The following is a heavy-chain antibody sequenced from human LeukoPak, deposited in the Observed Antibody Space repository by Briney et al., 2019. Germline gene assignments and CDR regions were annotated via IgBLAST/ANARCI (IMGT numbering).Heavy chain of an antibody. J-gene: IGHJ4*02. CDR3: AKGTYYYDSSPPSLVPEGDY. D-gene: IGHD3-22*01. CDR1: GFTFSSYG. CDR2: ISYDGSNK. V-gene: IGHV3-30*18. Sequence: GGSLRLSCAASGFTFSSYGMHWVRQAPGKGLEWVAVISYDGSNKYYADSVKGRFTISRDNSKNTLYLQMNSLRAEDTAVYYCAKGTYYYDSSPPSLVPEGDYWGQGTLVTVSS.